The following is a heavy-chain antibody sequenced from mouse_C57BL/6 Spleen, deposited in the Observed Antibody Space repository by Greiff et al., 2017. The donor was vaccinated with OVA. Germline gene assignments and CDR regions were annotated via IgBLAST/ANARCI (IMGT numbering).Heavy chain of an antibody. D-gene: IGHD1-1*01. CDR2: FYPGSGSI. Sequence: QVQLQQSGAELVKPGASVKLSCKASGYTFTEYTIHWVKQRSGQGLEWIGWFYPGSGSIKYNEKFKDKATLTADKSSSTVYMELSRLTSEDSAVYFCARHEAPHYYGSSNWYFDVWGTGTTVTVSS. CDR1: GYTFTEYT. V-gene: IGHV1-62-2*01. CDR3: ARHEAPHYYGSSNWYFDV. J-gene: IGHJ1*03.